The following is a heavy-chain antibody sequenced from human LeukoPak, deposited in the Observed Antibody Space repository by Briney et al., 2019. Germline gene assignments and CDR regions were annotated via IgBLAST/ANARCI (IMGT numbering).Heavy chain of an antibody. D-gene: IGHD4-23*01. J-gene: IGHJ4*02. CDR2: IIPILGIA. CDR3: ARGPRKITPEYYFDY. V-gene: IGHV1-69*04. CDR1: GGTFSSYA. Sequence: EASVKVSCKASGGTFSSYAISWVRQAPGQGLEWMGRIIPILGIANYAQKFQGRVTITADKSTSTAYMELSSLRSEDTAVYYCARGPRKITPEYYFDYWGQGTLVTVSS.